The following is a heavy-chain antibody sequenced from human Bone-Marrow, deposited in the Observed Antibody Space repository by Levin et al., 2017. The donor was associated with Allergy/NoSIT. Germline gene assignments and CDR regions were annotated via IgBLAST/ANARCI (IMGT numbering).Heavy chain of an antibody. CDR2: LNGYNENI. Sequence: GESLKISCKASGYRFTSSGITWVRQAPGQGLEWMGWLNGYNENINYAQNFQGRVTMTTDTSTSTAYMELRTLRSDDTAVYYCARFDGDWSPRDGSDIWGQGTLVIVSS. V-gene: IGHV1-18*01. J-gene: IGHJ3*02. D-gene: IGHD1-1*01. CDR1: GYRFTSSG. CDR3: ARFDGDWSPRDGSDI.